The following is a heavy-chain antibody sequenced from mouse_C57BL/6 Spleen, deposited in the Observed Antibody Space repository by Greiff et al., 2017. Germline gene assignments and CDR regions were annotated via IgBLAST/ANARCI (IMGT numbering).Heavy chain of an antibody. D-gene: IGHD1-1*01. CDR3: APYYYGSSPFDY. V-gene: IGHV6-3*01. CDR2: IRLKSDNYAT. CDR1: GFTFSNYW. J-gene: IGHJ2*01. Sequence: EVQRVESGGGLVQPGGSMKLSCVASGFTFSNYWMNWVRQSPEKGLEWVAQIRLKSDNYATHYAESVKGRFTISRDYSKSSVYLQMNNLRAEDTGIYYCAPYYYGSSPFDYWGQGTTRTGAS.